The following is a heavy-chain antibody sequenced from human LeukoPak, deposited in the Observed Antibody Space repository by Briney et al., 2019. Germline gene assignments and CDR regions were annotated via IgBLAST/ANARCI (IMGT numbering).Heavy chain of an antibody. CDR2: MNPNSGNT. CDR3: ARGSWVYSSDYRPDDY. D-gene: IGHD6-19*01. J-gene: IGHJ4*02. Sequence: ASVKVSCTASGYTFTSYDINWVRQATGQGLEWMGWMNPNSGNTGYAQKFQGRVTMTRNTSISTAYMELSSLRSEDTAVYYCARGSWVYSSDYRPDDYWGQGTLVTVSS. CDR1: GYTFTSYD. V-gene: IGHV1-8*01.